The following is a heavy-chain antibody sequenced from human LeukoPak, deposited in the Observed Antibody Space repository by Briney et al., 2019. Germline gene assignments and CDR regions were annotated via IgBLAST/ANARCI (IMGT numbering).Heavy chain of an antibody. V-gene: IGHV3-23*01. Sequence: GGSLRLSCAASGFTFSSYAMSWVRQAPGKGLEWVSAISGSGGSTYYADSVKGRFTISRDNSKNTLYLQMNSLRAEDTAVYYCAKTGFEGGSSWPHFDYWGQGTLVTVSS. CDR1: GFTFSSYA. CDR2: ISGSGGST. D-gene: IGHD6-13*01. CDR3: AKTGFEGGSSWPHFDY. J-gene: IGHJ4*02.